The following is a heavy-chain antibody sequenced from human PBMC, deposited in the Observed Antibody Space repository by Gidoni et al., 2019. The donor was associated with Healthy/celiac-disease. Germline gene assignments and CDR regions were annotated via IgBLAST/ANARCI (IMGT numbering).Heavy chain of an antibody. CDR1: GFTFSDYY. CDR3: ARVCGGDCYHRRAFDI. D-gene: IGHD2-21*02. CDR2: ISSSSSYT. J-gene: IGHJ3*02. V-gene: IGHV3-11*05. Sequence: QVQLVESGGGLVKPGGSLRLSCAASGFTFSDYYMRWIRQAPGKGLEWVSYISSSSSYTNYADSVKGRFTISRDNAKNSLYLQMNSLRAEDTAVYYCARVCGGDCYHRRAFDIWGQGTMVTVSS.